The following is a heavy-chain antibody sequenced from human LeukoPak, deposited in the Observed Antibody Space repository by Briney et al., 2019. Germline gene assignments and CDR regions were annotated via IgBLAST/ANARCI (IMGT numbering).Heavy chain of an antibody. CDR3: YSAFDWFNFDY. CDR1: GGSISSSNW. V-gene: IGHV4-4*02. CDR2: IYHSGST. D-gene: IGHD3-9*01. Sequence: SGTLSLTCAVSGGSISSSNWWSWIRQPPGKGLEWIGEIYHSGSTNYNPSLKSRVTISVDKSKTQFSLKLSSVTAADTAVYYCYSAFDWFNFDYWGQGTLVTVSS. J-gene: IGHJ4*02.